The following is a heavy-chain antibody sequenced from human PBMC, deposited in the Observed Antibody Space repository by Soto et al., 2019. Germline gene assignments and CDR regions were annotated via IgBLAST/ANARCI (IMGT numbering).Heavy chain of an antibody. CDR3: ARDGITIFGARYYYYGMDV. J-gene: IGHJ6*02. CDR1: GGSISSGGYY. D-gene: IGHD3-3*01. V-gene: IGHV4-31*03. Sequence: QVQLQESGPGLVKPSQTLSLTCTVSGGSISSGGYYWSWIRQHPGKGLEWIGYIYYSGSTYYNPSLKSRVTISVDTSKNQFPLKLSSVTAADTAMYYCARDGITIFGARYYYYGMDVWGQGTTVTVSS. CDR2: IYYSGST.